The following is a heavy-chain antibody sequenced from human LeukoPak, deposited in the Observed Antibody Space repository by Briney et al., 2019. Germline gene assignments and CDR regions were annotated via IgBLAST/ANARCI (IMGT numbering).Heavy chain of an antibody. Sequence: SETLSLTCTVSGGSISSGDYYWSWIRQPPGKGLEWIGYIYYSGSTYYNPSLKSRVTISVGTSKNQFSLKLSSVTAADTAVYYCARSLVVVPAAVDYWAREPWSPSPQ. J-gene: IGHJ4*02. CDR3: ARSLVVVPAAVDY. CDR2: IYYSGST. D-gene: IGHD2-2*01. CDR1: GGSISSGDYY. V-gene: IGHV4-30-4*08.